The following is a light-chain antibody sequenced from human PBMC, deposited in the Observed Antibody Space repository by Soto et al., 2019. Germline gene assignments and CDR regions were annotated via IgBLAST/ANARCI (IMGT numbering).Light chain of an antibody. CDR1: SGHSSYA. CDR3: QTWGTGIQV. CDR2: LNSDGSH. V-gene: IGLV4-69*01. J-gene: IGLJ3*02. Sequence: QSVLTQSPSATASLGASVELTCTLSSGHSSYAIAWHQQQPEQGHRYLMKLNSDGSHSKGDGIPDRFSVSSSGAERYLTVSSLQSEDEADYYCQTWGTGIQVFGGGTQLTVL.